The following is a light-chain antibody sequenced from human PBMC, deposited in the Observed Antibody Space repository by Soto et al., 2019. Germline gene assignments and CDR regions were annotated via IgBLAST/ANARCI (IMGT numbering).Light chain of an antibody. CDR2: RNN. Sequence: QSVLTQPHSASGTPGQRVTISCYGSSSNIGSNYVYWYQQFPGTAPKLLIYRNNQRPSGVPDRFSGSKSGISASLAISGLRSEDEAHYYCAAWDDSLSGVVFGGGIKLTV. CDR1: SSNIGSNY. CDR3: AAWDDSLSGVV. J-gene: IGLJ2*01. V-gene: IGLV1-47*01.